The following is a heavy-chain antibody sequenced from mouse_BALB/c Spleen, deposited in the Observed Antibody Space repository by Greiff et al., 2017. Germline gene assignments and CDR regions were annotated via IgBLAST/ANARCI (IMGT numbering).Heavy chain of an antibody. J-gene: IGHJ2*01. CDR2: IYPGDGDT. V-gene: IGHV1-87*01. CDR1: GYTFTSYW. D-gene: IGHD1-3*01. Sequence: VQLVESGAELARPGASVKLSCKASGYTFTSYWMQWVKQRPGQGLEWIGAIYPGDGDTRYTQKFKGKATLTADKSSSTAYMQLSSLASEDSAVYYCARESNYFDYWGQGTTLTVSS. CDR3: ARESNYFDY.